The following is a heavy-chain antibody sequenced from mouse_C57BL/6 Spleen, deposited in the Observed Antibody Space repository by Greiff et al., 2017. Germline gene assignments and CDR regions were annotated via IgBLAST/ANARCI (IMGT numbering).Heavy chain of an antibody. V-gene: IGHV1-15*01. D-gene: IGHD2-3*01. CDR3: TRKGWLLLYFDY. CDR2: IDPETGGT. Sequence: QVQLKQSGAELVRPGASVTLSCKASGYTFTDYEMHWVKQTPVHGLEWIGAIDPETGGTAYNQKFKGKAILTADKSSSTAYMELRSLTSEDSAVYYCTRKGWLLLYFDYWGQGTTLTVSS. J-gene: IGHJ2*01. CDR1: GYTFTDYE.